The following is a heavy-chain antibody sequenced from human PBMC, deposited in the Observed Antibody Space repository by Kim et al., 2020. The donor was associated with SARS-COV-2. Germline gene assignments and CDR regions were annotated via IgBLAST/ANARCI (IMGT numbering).Heavy chain of an antibody. J-gene: IGHJ4*02. CDR1: GFTFGNSW. CDR3: NTTGLTSDY. V-gene: IGHV3-15*07. Sequence: GGSLRLSCAASGFTFGNSWMHWVRQAPGKGLEWVGRIKSKTDGGTTDYAAPGQGTITISSDKSKNTLYLQRHRLKTEDTAVYSCNTTGLTSDYWGQGTLVTVSS. CDR2: IKSKTDGGTT. D-gene: IGHD1-1*01.